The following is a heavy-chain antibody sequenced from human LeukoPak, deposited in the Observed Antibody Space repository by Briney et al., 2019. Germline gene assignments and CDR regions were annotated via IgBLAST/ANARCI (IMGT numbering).Heavy chain of an antibody. V-gene: IGHV1-2*02. D-gene: IGHD3-16*02. CDR2: INPNSGGT. CDR1: GYTFTSYG. Sequence: ASVKVSCKASGYTFTSYGISWVRQAPGQGREWMGWINPNSGGTNYAQKFRGGVTMTRDKPISTAYMELSRLRCDDTAVYYCARVSEGHYRGILDWGQGTLVSVSS. CDR3: ARVSEGHYRGILD. J-gene: IGHJ4*02.